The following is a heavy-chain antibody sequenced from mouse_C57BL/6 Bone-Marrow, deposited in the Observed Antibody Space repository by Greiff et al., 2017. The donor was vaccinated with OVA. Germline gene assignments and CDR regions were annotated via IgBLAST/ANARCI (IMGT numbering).Heavy chain of an antibody. CDR2: INPSSGYT. V-gene: IGHV1-4*01. J-gene: IGHJ4*01. CDR3: ARSWLGSMDY. CDR1: GYTFTSYT. D-gene: IGHD1-1*02. Sequence: VQLQQSGAELARPGASVKMSKASGYTFTSYTMHWVKQRPGQGLEWIGYINPSSGYTKYNQKFKDKATLTADKSSSTAYMQLSSLTSEDSAVYYCARSWLGSMDYWGQGTSVTVSS.